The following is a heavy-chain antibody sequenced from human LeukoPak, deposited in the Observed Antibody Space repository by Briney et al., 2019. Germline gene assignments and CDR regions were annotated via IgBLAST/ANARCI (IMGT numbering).Heavy chain of an antibody. CDR1: GYTFNSYG. CDR3: ASRGYCSSTSCYEGDY. Sequence: ASVKVSCKASGYTFNSYGMNWVRQAPGQGLEWMGRINPNSGGTNYAQKFQGRVTMTRDTSISTAYMELSRLRSDDTAVYYCASRGYCSSTSCYEGDYWGQGTLVTVSS. V-gene: IGHV1-2*06. D-gene: IGHD2-2*01. J-gene: IGHJ4*02. CDR2: INPNSGGT.